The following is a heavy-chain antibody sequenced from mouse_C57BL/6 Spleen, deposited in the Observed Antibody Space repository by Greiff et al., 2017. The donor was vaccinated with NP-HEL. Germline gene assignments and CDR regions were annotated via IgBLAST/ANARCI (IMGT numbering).Heavy chain of an antibody. V-gene: IGHV5-6*01. CDR2: ISSGGSYT. Sequence: VQLQQSGGDLVKPGGSLKLSCAASGFTFSSYGMSWVRQTPDKRLEWVATISSGGSYTYYPDSVKGRFTISRDNAKNTLYLQMSSLKSEDTAMYYWARNPYDYDDGYAMDYWGQGTSVTVSS. D-gene: IGHD2-4*01. CDR3: ARNPYDYDDGYAMDY. J-gene: IGHJ4*01. CDR1: GFTFSSYG.